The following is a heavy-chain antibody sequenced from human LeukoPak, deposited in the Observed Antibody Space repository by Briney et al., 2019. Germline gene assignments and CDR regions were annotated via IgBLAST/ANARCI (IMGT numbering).Heavy chain of an antibody. CDR3: AKGGYSSSWNYYYYMDV. V-gene: IGHV3-23*01. CDR2: ISGSGGST. D-gene: IGHD6-13*01. J-gene: IGHJ6*03. CDR1: GFTFSSYG. Sequence: PGGSLRLSCAASGFTFSSYGMHWVRQAPGKGLEWVSAISGSGGSTYYADSVKGRFTISRDNSKNTLYLQMNSLRAEDTAVYYCAKGGYSSSWNYYYYMDVWGKGTTVTVSS.